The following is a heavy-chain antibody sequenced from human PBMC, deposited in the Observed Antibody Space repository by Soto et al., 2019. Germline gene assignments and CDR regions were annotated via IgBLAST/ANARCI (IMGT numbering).Heavy chain of an antibody. V-gene: IGHV4-59*08. D-gene: IGHD2-2*01. J-gene: IGHJ4*02. CDR3: ARRPDYFDY. CDR2: IYYSGST. Sequence: KASETLSLTSTVSGGSISSYYWSWIRQPPGKGLEWIGYIYYSGSTNYNPSLKSRVTISVDTSKNQFSLKLSSVTAADTAVYYCARRPDYFDYWGQGTLVTVSS. CDR1: GGSISSYY.